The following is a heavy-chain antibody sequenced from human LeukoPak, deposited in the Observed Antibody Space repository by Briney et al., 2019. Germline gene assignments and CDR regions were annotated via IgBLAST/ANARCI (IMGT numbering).Heavy chain of an antibody. V-gene: IGHV3-20*04. CDR2: VNWNGGST. D-gene: IGHD3-9*01. CDR1: GFTFDDYG. Sequence: GGSLRLSCAASGFTFDDYGMSWVRQAPGKGLEWISGVNWNGGSTGYADSVKGRFTISRDNSKNTLYLQMNSLRAEDTAVYYCAKNAGGLRYFDWLLPLDYWGQGTLVTVSS. J-gene: IGHJ4*02. CDR3: AKNAGGLRYFDWLLPLDY.